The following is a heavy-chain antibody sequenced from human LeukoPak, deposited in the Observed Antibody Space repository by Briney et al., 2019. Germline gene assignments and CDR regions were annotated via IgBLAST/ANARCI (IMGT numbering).Heavy chain of an antibody. Sequence: GGSLRLSCAASGFPFSNYDMNWVRQAPGKGLEWISYISISSNSIYYADSVKGRFTISRDNAKNSLYLQMNSLRDEDTAVYYCARGPPLFDPWGQGTLVTVSS. J-gene: IGHJ5*02. CDR2: ISISSNSI. V-gene: IGHV3-48*02. CDR1: GFPFSNYD. CDR3: ARGPPLFDP.